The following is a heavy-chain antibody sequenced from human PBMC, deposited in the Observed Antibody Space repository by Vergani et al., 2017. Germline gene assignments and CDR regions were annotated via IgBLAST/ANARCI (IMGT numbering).Heavy chain of an antibody. V-gene: IGHV3-30-3*01. CDR3: ARDRYCSSTSCYRGFDY. CDR2: ISYDGSNK. CDR1: GFTFSSYA. Sequence: QVQLVESGGGVVQPGRSLRLSCAASGFTFSSYAMHWVRQAPGKGLEWVAVISYDGSNKYYADSVKGRFTISRDNSKNTLYLQMNSLRAEDTAVYYCARDRYCSSTSCYRGFDYWGQGTLVTVSS. D-gene: IGHD2-2*02. J-gene: IGHJ4*02.